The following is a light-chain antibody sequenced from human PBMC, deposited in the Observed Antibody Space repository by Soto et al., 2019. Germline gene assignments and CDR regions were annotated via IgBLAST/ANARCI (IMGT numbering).Light chain of an antibody. Sequence: EIVLTQSPATLSLSPGERATLSCRASQSLSTYLAWYQQKPGQAPRLLIYDASNRATGVPARFSGSGSGTDFPLTISSLEPEDFAVYYCQQRSILPPLFTFGPGTKVDIK. J-gene: IGKJ3*01. CDR1: QSLSTY. CDR3: QQRSILPPLFT. V-gene: IGKV3-11*01. CDR2: DAS.